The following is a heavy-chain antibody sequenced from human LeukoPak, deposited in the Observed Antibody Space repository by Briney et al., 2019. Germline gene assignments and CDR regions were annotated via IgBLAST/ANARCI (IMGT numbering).Heavy chain of an antibody. D-gene: IGHD5-18*01. Sequence: AGSLRLSCAASGCTFTSYWMSWVRQAPPQGQDLVANIKQDGSEKYYVDFVEGRFTISRDNAKNSLYLQMNSLRAEDTAVYYCAREYSYGYFDYWGQGTLVTVSS. CDR3: AREYSYGYFDY. J-gene: IGHJ4*02. CDR2: IKQDGSEK. CDR1: GCTFTSYW. V-gene: IGHV3-7*01.